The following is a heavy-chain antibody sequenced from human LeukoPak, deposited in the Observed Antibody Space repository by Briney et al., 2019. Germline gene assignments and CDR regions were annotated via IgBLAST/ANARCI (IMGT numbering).Heavy chain of an antibody. V-gene: IGHV5-51*01. J-gene: IGHJ3*02. D-gene: IGHD5-24*01. Sequence: GESLKISCKGSGYTFSNYWIAWVRQMPGEGLEWIGIINPVDSETRYSPSFEGQVTISADKSISTAYLQWSSLKASDTAMYYCAAFVAMATTGGGPGTFDIWGQGTMVTVSS. CDR1: GYTFSNYW. CDR2: INPVDSET. CDR3: AAFVAMATTGGGPGTFDI.